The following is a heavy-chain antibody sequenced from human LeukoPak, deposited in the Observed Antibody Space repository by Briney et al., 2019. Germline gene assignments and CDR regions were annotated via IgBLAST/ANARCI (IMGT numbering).Heavy chain of an antibody. Sequence: PGGSLRLSCAASGFIFGDYGMSWVRQAPEKGLEWVSGINWNGVSTHYADSVTGRFTISRDNTKNSLYLQMDSLRVEDTALYYCVRAKSVVGVNWPDYWGQGTLVTVSS. CDR1: GFIFGDYG. D-gene: IGHD1-26*01. J-gene: IGHJ4*02. CDR2: INWNGVST. CDR3: VRAKSVVGVNWPDY. V-gene: IGHV3-20*04.